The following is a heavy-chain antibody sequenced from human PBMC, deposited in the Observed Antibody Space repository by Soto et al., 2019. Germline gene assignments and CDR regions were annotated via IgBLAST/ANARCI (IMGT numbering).Heavy chain of an antibody. V-gene: IGHV2-5*02. D-gene: IGHD6-19*01. CDR3: AYVAGCEQWVYRFDH. J-gene: IGHJ4*02. CDR1: GFSLTTTGVG. CDR2: IYWDDDK. Sequence: QITLKESGPSLVKPTQTLTLTCTFSGFSLTTTGVGVVWIRQPPGKALEWLALIYWDDDKHYSPSLRSRLTVTKNTTKLQVILTLTNVDPADTGAYIGAYVAGCEQWVYRFDHWGQGTLVTVSS.